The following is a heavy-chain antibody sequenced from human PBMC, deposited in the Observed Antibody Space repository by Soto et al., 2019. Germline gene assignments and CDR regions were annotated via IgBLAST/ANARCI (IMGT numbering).Heavy chain of an antibody. D-gene: IGHD1-20*01. J-gene: IGHJ4*02. V-gene: IGHV3-33*01. Sequence: QVQLVEAGGGVVQPGRSLRLSCAASGFTCSSYGMHWVRQAPGKGLEWVAVLWYAGSNKYYADSGKGRFTISTDNSRKTLYLQMNSLRDEDTAVYYCARAPYNWKWSDYWGQGTLVTVSS. CDR1: GFTCSSYG. CDR2: LWYAGSNK. CDR3: ARAPYNWKWSDY.